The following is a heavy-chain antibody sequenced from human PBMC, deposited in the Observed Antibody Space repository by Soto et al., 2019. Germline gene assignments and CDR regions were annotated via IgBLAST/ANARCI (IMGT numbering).Heavy chain of an antibody. CDR1: GGSISSGGYY. Sequence: QVQLQESGPGLVKPSQTLSLTCTVSGGSISSGGYYWSWIRQHPGKGLEWIGYIYYSGSTYYNPSLRSRVTISVATSKNQFSLKLSSVTAADTAVYYCARGKDIVVVPAATRIAAAGTFFDYWGQGTLVTVSS. D-gene: IGHD2-2*01. V-gene: IGHV4-31*03. CDR2: IYYSGST. CDR3: ARGKDIVVVPAATRIAAAGTFFDY. J-gene: IGHJ4*02.